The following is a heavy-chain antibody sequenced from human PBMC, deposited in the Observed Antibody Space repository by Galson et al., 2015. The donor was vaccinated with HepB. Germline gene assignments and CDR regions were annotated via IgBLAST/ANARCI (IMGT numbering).Heavy chain of an antibody. CDR3: ARARSGPLDL. CDR2: LSTGGGTT. D-gene: IGHD3-10*01. V-gene: IGHV3-74*03. J-gene: IGHJ5*02. CDR1: GFSFSKYW. Sequence: SLRLSCAASGFSFSKYWMYWVRQVPGKGLVWVSRLSTGGGTTTYAASARGRFTISRDNAKNTLHLQMNSLSAEDSALYYCARARSGPLDLWGQGTLVTVSS.